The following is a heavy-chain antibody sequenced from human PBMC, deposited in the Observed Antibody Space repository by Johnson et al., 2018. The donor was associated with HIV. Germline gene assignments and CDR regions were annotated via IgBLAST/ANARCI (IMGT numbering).Heavy chain of an antibody. J-gene: IGHJ3*02. Sequence: QVQLVESGGGVVQPGRSLRLSCAASGFTFSSYAMHWVRQAPGKGLEWVAVIWYDGSYKYYADSVKGRFTISRDNSKNTLYLQMNSLRAEDTAVYYCARAMGGEAFDIWGQGTMVTVSS. CDR1: GFTFSSYA. CDR2: IWYDGSYK. V-gene: IGHV3-33*08. CDR3: ARAMGGEAFDI. D-gene: IGHD3-16*01.